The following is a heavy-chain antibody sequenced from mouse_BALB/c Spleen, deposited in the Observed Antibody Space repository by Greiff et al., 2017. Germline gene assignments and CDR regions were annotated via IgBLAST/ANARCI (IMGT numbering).Heavy chain of an antibody. D-gene: IGHD2-4*01. CDR2: ITPSSGYT. CDR3: ARRAIYYDYGKAMDY. V-gene: IGHV1-4*01. CDR1: GYTFTSYT. Sequence: VQLQQSGAELARPGASVKMSCKASGYTFTSYTMHWVKQRPGQGLEWIGYITPSSGYTNYNQKFKDKATVTADKSTITAYMQLSSLTSEDSAVYYCARRAIYYDYGKAMDYWGQGTSDTVSS. J-gene: IGHJ4*01.